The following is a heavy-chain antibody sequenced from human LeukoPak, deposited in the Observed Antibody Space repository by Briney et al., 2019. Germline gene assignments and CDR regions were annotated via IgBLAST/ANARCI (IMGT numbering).Heavy chain of an antibody. J-gene: IGHJ4*02. CDR3: AKNGEDYYDSSGRFDY. D-gene: IGHD3-22*01. CDR1: GFTVSSNY. Sequence: PGGSLRLSCAASGFTVSSNYMSWVRQAPGKGLEWVSAISGSGGSTYYADSVKGRFTISRDNSKNTLYLQMNSLRAEDTAVYYCAKNGEDYYDSSGRFDYWGQGTLVTVSS. CDR2: ISGSGGST. V-gene: IGHV3-23*01.